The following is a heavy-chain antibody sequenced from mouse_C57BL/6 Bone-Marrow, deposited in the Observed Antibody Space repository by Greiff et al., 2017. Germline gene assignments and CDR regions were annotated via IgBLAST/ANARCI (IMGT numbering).Heavy chain of an antibody. CDR2: IDPETGGT. CDR1: GYTFTDYE. Sequence: VQLQQSGAELVRPGASVTLSCKASGYTFTDYEMHWVKQTPVHGLEWIGAIDPETGGTAYNQKFKGKAILTADKSSSTAYMELRSLTSEVSAVYYCTSRDYDYFFDYWGKGTTLTVSS. CDR3: TSRDYDYFFDY. V-gene: IGHV1-15*01. D-gene: IGHD2-4*01. J-gene: IGHJ2*01.